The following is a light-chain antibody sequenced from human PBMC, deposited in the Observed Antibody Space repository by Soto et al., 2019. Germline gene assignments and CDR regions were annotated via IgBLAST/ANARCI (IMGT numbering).Light chain of an antibody. J-gene: IGLJ1*01. CDR1: RSDVGGYNS. CDR2: EVS. CDR3: SSYTSSRAYV. V-gene: IGLV2-14*01. Sequence: QSALAQPASVSGSPGQSITISCTGTRSDVGGYNSVSLFPQPSGKAPKLMLHEVSNRPSGVSSRFSGSKSGDTASLTISGLQAEDEADYYCSSYTSSRAYVFGMGTKVTV.